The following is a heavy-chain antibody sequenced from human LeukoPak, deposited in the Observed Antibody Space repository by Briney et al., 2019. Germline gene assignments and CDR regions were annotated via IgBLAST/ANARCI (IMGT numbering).Heavy chain of an antibody. CDR2: RKQDGSGK. CDR3: ARLLGSGAMDG. Sequence: GGSLRLSCAASGFTFCSLWMSWLRRAPGRGLVGVANRKQDGSGKYYVDTVKRRFTISRDNPKNSLYLQMNSLSAEDTAVYYCARLLGSGAMDGWGKGTTVTVSS. J-gene: IGHJ6*03. CDR1: GFTFCSLW. D-gene: IGHD3-10*01. V-gene: IGHV3-7*01.